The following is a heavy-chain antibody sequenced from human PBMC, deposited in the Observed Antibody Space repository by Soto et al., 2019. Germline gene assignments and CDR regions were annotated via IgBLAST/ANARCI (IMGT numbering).Heavy chain of an antibody. D-gene: IGHD3-22*01. Sequence: SETLSLTCAVSGGSISSGGYSWSWIRQPPGKGLEWIGYIYHSGSTYYNPSLKSRVTISVDRSKNQFSLKLSSVTAADTAVYYCASWYYYDSSGYYSDYWGQGTLVTVSS. V-gene: IGHV4-30-2*01. CDR3: ASWYYYDSSGYYSDY. CDR2: IYHSGST. J-gene: IGHJ4*02. CDR1: GGSISSGGYS.